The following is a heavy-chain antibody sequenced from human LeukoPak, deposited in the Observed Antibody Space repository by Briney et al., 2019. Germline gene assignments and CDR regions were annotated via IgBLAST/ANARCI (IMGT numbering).Heavy chain of an antibody. V-gene: IGHV3-53*01. CDR2: IFSGGTT. CDR3: AREGNYYDMDV. CDR1: GFTVSSNY. J-gene: IGHJ6*02. Sequence: GGSLRLSCAASGFTVSSNYMSWVRHAPGKGLEWVSVIFSGGTTYYADSVKGRFTISRDNSKNTLYLQMNSLRAEDTAVYYCAREGNYYDMDVWGQGTTVTVSS.